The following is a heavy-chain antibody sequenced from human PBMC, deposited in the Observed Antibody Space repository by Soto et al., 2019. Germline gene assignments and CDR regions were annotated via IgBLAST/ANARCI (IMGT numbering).Heavy chain of an antibody. CDR2: ISSNGGTT. CDR3: VGRVSGNYEY. J-gene: IGHJ4*02. CDR1: GFTFSSYD. D-gene: IGHD1-7*01. V-gene: IGHV3-64*01. Sequence: EVQLAESGGGMVQPGGSLRLSCVASGFTFSSYDMHWVRQAPGKGLEYVSSISSNGGTTYNGNSGKGRFTISRDNSKNTLYLQIGSLRAEDIAVYYCVGRVSGNYEYWGQGTLVTVSS.